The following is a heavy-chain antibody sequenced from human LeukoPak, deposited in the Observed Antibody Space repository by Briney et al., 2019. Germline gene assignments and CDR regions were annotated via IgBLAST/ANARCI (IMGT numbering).Heavy chain of an antibody. CDR2: IYTSGST. CDR1: GGSISSYY. CDR3: ARGRPYQLLSYWFDP. V-gene: IGHV4-4*07. Sequence: SETLSLTCTVSGGSISSYYWSWIRQPAGKGLEWIGRIYTSGSTKYNPSLKSRVTMSVDTSKNQFSLKLSSVTAADTAVFYCARGRPYQLLSYWFDPWGQGTLVTVSS. J-gene: IGHJ5*02. D-gene: IGHD6-6*01.